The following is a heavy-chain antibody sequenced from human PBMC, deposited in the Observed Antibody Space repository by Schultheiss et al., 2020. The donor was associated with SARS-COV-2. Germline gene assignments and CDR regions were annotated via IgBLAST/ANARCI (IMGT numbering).Heavy chain of an antibody. D-gene: IGHD1-1*01. J-gene: IGHJ6*02. CDR3: ARDSPLTNNYYYYGMDV. V-gene: IGHV3-53*01. CDR2: IYSGGST. CDR1: GFTFSDHY. Sequence: GGSLRLSCAASGFTFSDHYMDWVRQAPGKGLEWVSVIYSGGSTYYADSVKGRFTISRDNSKNTLYLQMNSLRAEDMAVYYCARDSPLTNNYYYYGMDVWGQGTTVTVSS.